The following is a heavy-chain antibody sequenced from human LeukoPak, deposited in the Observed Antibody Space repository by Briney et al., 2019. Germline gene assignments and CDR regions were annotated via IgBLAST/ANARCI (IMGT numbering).Heavy chain of an antibody. CDR3: ARGGPIVVVVAATMTY. CDR2: INPNSGGT. V-gene: IGHV1-2*02. Sequence: AASVKVSCKASGDTFTGDYMHWVRQAPGQGLEWMGWINPNSGGTNYAQKFQGRVTMTRDTSISTAYMELSRLRSDDTAVYYCARGGPIVVVVAATMTYWGQGTLVTVSS. CDR1: GDTFTGDY. D-gene: IGHD2-15*01. J-gene: IGHJ4*02.